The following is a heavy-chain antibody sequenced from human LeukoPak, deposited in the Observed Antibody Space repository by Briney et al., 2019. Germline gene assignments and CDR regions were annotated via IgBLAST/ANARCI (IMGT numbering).Heavy chain of an antibody. CDR3: ARGSSGYFNYYYYYYMDV. CDR1: GGSISSYY. D-gene: IGHD3-9*01. CDR2: IYYSGST. V-gene: IGHV4-59*12. Sequence: SETLSLTCTVSGGSISSYYWSWIRRPPGKGLEWIGYIYYSGSTNYNPSLKGRVTMSVDTPKNQFSLKLTSVTAADTAVYYCARGSSGYFNYYYYYYMDVWGKGTTVTVSS. J-gene: IGHJ6*03.